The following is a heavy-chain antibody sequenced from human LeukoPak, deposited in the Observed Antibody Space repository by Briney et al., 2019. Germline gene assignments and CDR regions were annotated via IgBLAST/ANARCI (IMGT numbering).Heavy chain of an antibody. J-gene: IGHJ4*02. CDR1: GGSISSSSYY. CDR3: ARAEYSSGWLFDY. Sequence: SETLSLTCTVSGGSISSSSYYWGWIRQPPGKGLEWIGSIYYSGSTYYNPSLKSRVTISVDTSKNQFSLKLSSVTAADTAVYYCARAEYSSGWLFDYWGQGTLVTVSS. CDR2: IYYSGST. D-gene: IGHD6-19*01. V-gene: IGHV4-39*07.